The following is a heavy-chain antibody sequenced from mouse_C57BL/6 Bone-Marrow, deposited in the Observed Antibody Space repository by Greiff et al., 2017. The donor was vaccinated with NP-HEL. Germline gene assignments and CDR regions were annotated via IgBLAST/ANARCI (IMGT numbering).Heavy chain of an antibody. Sequence: EVKLMESGGGLVQPGGSLKLSCAASGFTFSDYYMYWVRQTPEKRLEWVAYISNGGGSTYYPDTVKGRFTISRDNAKNTLYLQMSRLKSEDTAMYYCARRPDGYYFAMDYWGQGTSVTVSS. J-gene: IGHJ4*01. CDR2: ISNGGGST. CDR3: ARRPDGYYFAMDY. V-gene: IGHV5-12*01. CDR1: GFTFSDYY. D-gene: IGHD2-3*01.